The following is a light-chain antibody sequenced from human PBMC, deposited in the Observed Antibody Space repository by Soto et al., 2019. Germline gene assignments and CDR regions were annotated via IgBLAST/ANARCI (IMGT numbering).Light chain of an antibody. Sequence: DIQMTQSPSSVSASVGDRVTITCRASQDIHTWLAWYQQKPGKAPNLLIYGASTLQSGVPSRFSASGSGRDFTLTISSLQPEDFATYYCQQANSFPFAFGPGTKVDIK. CDR1: QDIHTW. J-gene: IGKJ3*01. V-gene: IGKV1-12*02. CDR2: GAS. CDR3: QQANSFPFA.